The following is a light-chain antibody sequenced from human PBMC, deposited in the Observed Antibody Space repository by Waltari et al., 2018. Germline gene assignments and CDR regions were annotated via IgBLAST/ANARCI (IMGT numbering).Light chain of an antibody. CDR2: GAS. Sequence: EVVGRQSPGTLSLSPGERATLACRASQSVGTSLAWYPQKPGQAPRLLIYGASRRATGIPDRFSGSGSGTDFSLTISRLEPEDFAVYYCQHYVRLPATFGQGTKVEI. CDR3: QHYVRLPAT. CDR1: QSVGTS. V-gene: IGKV3-20*01. J-gene: IGKJ1*01.